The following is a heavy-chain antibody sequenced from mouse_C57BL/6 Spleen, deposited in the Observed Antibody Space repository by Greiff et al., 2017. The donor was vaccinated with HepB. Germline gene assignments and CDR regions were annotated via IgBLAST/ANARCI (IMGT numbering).Heavy chain of an antibody. V-gene: IGHV5-17*01. CDR3: ARVYGSRKVYYFDY. J-gene: IGHJ2*01. CDR2: ISSGSSTI. CDR1: GFTFSDYG. D-gene: IGHD1-1*01. Sequence: EVKLVESGGGLVKPGGSLKLSCAASGFTFSDYGMHWVRQAPEKGLEWVAYISSGSSTIYYADTVKGRFTISRDNAKNTLFLQMTSLRSEDTAMYYCARVYGSRKVYYFDYWGQGTTLTVSS.